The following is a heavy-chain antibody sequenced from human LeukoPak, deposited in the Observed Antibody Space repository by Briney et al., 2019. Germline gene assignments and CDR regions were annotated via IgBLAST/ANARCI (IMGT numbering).Heavy chain of an antibody. V-gene: IGHV3-21*01. D-gene: IGHD3-16*02. CDR2: ISSSSSYI. CDR3: AREGPRDRRVWGSYRQNYMDV. Sequence: GGSLRLSCAASGFSLSSYSMNWVRQAPGKGLEWVSSISSSSSYIYYADSVKGRFTISRDNAKNSLYLQMNSLRAEDTAVYYCAREGPRDRRVWGSYRQNYMDVWGKGTTVTISS. CDR1: GFSLSSYS. J-gene: IGHJ6*03.